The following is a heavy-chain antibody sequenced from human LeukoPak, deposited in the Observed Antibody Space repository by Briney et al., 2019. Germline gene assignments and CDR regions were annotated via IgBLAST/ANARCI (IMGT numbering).Heavy chain of an antibody. CDR3: ARDVYGSGRFDY. CDR1: GGSFSGYY. D-gene: IGHD3-10*01. V-gene: IGHV4-34*01. J-gene: IGHJ4*02. Sequence: SETLSLTCAVYGGSFSGYYWSWIRQPPGKGLEWIGEINHSGSTNYNPSLKSRVTISVDTSKNQFSLKLSSVTAADTAVYYCARDVYGSGRFDYWGQGNQVTVSS. CDR2: INHSGST.